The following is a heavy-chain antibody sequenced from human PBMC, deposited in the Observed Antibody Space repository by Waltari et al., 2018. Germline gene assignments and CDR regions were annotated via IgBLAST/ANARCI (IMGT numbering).Heavy chain of an antibody. CDR1: GYTLPELS. CDR2: FDPEDGET. D-gene: IGHD2-2*02. J-gene: IGHJ5*02. CDR3: ATDMGFSCSSTSCYRGWFDP. Sequence: QVQLVQSGAEVKKPGASVKVSCKVSGYTLPELSMHRVRQAPGKGVEWMGGFDPEDGETIYAQKFQGRVTMTEDTSTDTAYMELSSLRSEDTAVYYCATDMGFSCSSTSCYRGWFDPWGQGTLVTVSS. V-gene: IGHV1-24*01.